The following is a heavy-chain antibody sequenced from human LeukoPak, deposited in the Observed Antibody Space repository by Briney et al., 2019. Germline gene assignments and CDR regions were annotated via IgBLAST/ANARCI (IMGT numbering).Heavy chain of an antibody. Sequence: GSLRLSCAASGFTFSSYGMHWVRQAPGKGLEWVAVIWYDGSNKYYADSVKGRFTISRDNSKNTLYLQMNSLRAEDTAVYYCARGPTSWYQLLNWFDPWGQGTLVTVSS. D-gene: IGHD2-2*01. CDR3: ARGPTSWYQLLNWFDP. J-gene: IGHJ5*02. CDR2: IWYDGSNK. V-gene: IGHV3-33*01. CDR1: GFTFSSYG.